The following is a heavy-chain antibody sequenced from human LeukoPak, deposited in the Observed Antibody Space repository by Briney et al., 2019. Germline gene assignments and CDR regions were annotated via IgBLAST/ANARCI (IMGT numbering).Heavy chain of an antibody. CDR2: ISSSSSYI. V-gene: IGHV3-21*01. J-gene: IGHJ3*02. Sequence: GGSLSLSCAASGFTFSSYSMNWVRQAPGKGLEGASSISSSSSYIYYADSVKGRFTISRDNAKNSLYLQMNSLRAEDTAVYYCASPIAVAGSDAFDIWGQGTMVTVSS. CDR1: GFTFSSYS. D-gene: IGHD6-19*01. CDR3: ASPIAVAGSDAFDI.